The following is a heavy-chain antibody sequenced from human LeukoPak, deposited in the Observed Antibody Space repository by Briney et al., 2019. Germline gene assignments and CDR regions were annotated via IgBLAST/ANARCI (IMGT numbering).Heavy chain of an antibody. CDR3: ARQTGDDALDI. CDR1: GYTLTGHY. V-gene: IGHV1-2*02. D-gene: IGHD7-27*01. Sequence: ASVKVSCTASGYTLTGHYIHWVRQAPGQGLEWMGWISPHSGFTMYPQRFQDRVTMTTDTSISTAFLEVRRLRSDDTAAYYCARQTGDDALDIWGQGTMITVYS. J-gene: IGHJ3*02. CDR2: ISPHSGFT.